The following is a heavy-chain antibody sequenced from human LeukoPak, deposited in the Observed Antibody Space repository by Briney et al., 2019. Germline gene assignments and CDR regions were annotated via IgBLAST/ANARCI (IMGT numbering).Heavy chain of an antibody. D-gene: IGHD2-2*01. Sequence: SETLSLTCTVSGGSISSYYWSWVRQPPGKGLEWVGYIYYSGSTKYNTSLKSRVNISVDTSKKQFSLKLSSVTAADTAVYYCARGPSTQYYYYYMDVWGKGTTVTVSS. J-gene: IGHJ6*03. CDR2: IYYSGST. CDR1: GGSISSYY. CDR3: ARGPSTQYYYYYMDV. V-gene: IGHV4-59*01.